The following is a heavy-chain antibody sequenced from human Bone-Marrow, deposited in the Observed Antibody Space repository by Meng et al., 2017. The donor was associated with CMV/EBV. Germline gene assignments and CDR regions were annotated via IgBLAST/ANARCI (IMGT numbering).Heavy chain of an antibody. V-gene: IGHV3-9*01. D-gene: IGHD2-2*01. CDR3: AKDVVPAALNYYYYGMDV. J-gene: IGHJ6*02. CDR1: GFTFDDYA. CDR2: ISWNSGSI. Sequence: SLKISCAASGFTFDDYAMHWVRQAPGKGLEWVSGISWNSGSIGYADSVKGRFTISRDNAKNSLYLQMISLRAEDTALYYCAKDVVPAALNYYYYGMDVWGQGTTVTVSS.